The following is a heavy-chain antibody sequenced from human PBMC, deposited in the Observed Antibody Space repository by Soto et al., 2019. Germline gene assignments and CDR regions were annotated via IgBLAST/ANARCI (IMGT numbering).Heavy chain of an antibody. D-gene: IGHD5-18*01. CDR3: ARDRIQLWYRSSHDGIDY. CDR2: ISSSGSTI. Sequence: QVQLVESGGGLVKPGGSLRLSCAASGFTFSDYYMSWIRQAPGKGLEWVSYISSSGSTIYYADSVKGRFTISRDNAKNSLYLQMNSLRAEDTAVYYCARDRIQLWYRSSHDGIDYWGQGTLVTVSS. CDR1: GFTFSDYY. V-gene: IGHV3-11*01. J-gene: IGHJ4*02.